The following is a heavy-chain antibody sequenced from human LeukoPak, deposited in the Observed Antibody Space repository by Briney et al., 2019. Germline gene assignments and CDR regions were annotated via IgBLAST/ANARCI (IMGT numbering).Heavy chain of an antibody. CDR2: VYHSGST. D-gene: IGHD3-16*01. V-gene: IGHV4-4*02. CDR1: GGSISSSNW. Sequence: SETLSLTCAVSGGSISSSNWWSWVRQPPGKGLEWIGEVYHSGSTNYNPSLKSRVTISVDKSKNQFSLKLSSVTAADTAVYYCARVGPNIMAPWGHWGQGTLVTVSS. J-gene: IGHJ4*02. CDR3: ARVGPNIMAPWGH.